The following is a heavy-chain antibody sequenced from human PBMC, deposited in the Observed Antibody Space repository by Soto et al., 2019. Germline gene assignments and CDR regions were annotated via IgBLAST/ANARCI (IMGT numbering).Heavy chain of an antibody. CDR2: IYYSGST. CDR3: ARVVVDRYNWFDP. Sequence: SETLSLTCAVSGGSISSGGYSWSWIRQPPGKGLEWIGYIYYSGSTNYNPSLKSRVTISVDTSKSQFSLKLSSVTAADTAVYYCARVVVDRYNWFDPWGQGTLVTVSS. V-gene: IGHV4-61*08. D-gene: IGHD3-22*01. J-gene: IGHJ5*02. CDR1: GGSISSGGYS.